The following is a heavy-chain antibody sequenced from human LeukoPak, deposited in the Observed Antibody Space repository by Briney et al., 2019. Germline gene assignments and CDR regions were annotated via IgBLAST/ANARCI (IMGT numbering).Heavy chain of an antibody. Sequence: WVRQAPGKGLEWVSYISSSSSTIYYADSVKGRFTISRDNAKNSLYLQMNSLRAEDTAVYYCARDLRFGGQGTLVTVSS. J-gene: IGHJ4*02. D-gene: IGHD5/OR15-5a*01. CDR2: ISSSSSTI. V-gene: IGHV3-48*01. CDR3: ARDLRF.